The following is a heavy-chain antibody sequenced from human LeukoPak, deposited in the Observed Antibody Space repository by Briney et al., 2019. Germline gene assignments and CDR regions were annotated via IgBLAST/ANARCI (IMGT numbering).Heavy chain of an antibody. Sequence: GRSLRLSCAASGFTFDDYAMHWVRQAPGKGLEWVSGISWNSGSIGYADSVKGRFTISRDNAKNSLYLQMNSLRAEDTALYYCAKAKDGSGAIPIFDYWGQGTLVTVSS. CDR2: ISWNSGSI. D-gene: IGHD3-10*01. J-gene: IGHJ4*02. CDR1: GFTFDDYA. V-gene: IGHV3-9*01. CDR3: AKAKDGSGAIPIFDY.